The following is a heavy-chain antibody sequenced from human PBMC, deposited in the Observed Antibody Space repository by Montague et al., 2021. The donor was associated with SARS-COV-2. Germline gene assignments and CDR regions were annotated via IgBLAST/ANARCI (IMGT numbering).Heavy chain of an antibody. CDR3: ASHVYGVLSGYYTYWYFDL. Sequence: SETLSLTCTVSGGSISSSSYYWGRIRQPTGKELEWIGSIYYSGSYYYNLSLKSRVTISVDTTKIQFSLKLSSVTAADTAVYYCASHVYGVLSGYYTYWYFDLWGPGTLGTVSS. CDR2: IYYSGSY. D-gene: IGHD3-9*01. CDR1: GGSISSSSYY. V-gene: IGHV4-39*01. J-gene: IGHJ2*01.